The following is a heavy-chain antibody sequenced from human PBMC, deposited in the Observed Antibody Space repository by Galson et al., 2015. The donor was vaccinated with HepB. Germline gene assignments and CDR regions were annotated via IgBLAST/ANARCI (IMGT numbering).Heavy chain of an antibody. J-gene: IGHJ4*02. CDR1: AYTFTSYA. V-gene: IGHV7-4-1*02. CDR3: ARAMVRGVPFDLEY. Sequence: SVKVSCKASAYTFTSYAMNWVRQAPGQGLEWMGWINTNTGNPAYAQGFTGRFVFSLDTSVSTAYLQISSLKADDTAMYYCARAMVRGVPFDLEYWGQGTLVTVSS. D-gene: IGHD3-10*01. CDR2: INTNTGNP.